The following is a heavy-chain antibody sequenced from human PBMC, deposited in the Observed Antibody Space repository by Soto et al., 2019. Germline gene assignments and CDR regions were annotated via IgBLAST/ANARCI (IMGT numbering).Heavy chain of an antibody. V-gene: IGHV3-23*01. CDR1: GFTLSTYG. CDR3: ARIRGYWYGLDV. J-gene: IGHJ6*02. CDR2: ITGTGGNT. Sequence: EVQLLESGGGLVQPGGSLRLSCAGSGFTLSTYGMTWVRQAPGKGLEWVSAITGTGGNTYYVDSVKGRFTSSGDNSKNMLYLQMNSVRVEDTAIYYCARIRGYWYGLDVWGQGTTVTVSS.